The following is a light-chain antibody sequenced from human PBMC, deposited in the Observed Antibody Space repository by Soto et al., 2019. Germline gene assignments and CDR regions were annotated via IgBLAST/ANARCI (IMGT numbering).Light chain of an antibody. CDR2: SNN. Sequence: QSVLTQPPSASGTPGQRVFISCSGSSSNIGGTNYAYWYQQLPGAAPKLLMHSNNLRPSGVPERICGSKSGTSASLAISGLRSEDEAVYYCASWDDRLGAVIFGGGTKLTVL. CDR1: SSNIGGTNY. J-gene: IGLJ2*01. V-gene: IGLV1-47*02. CDR3: ASWDDRLGAVI.